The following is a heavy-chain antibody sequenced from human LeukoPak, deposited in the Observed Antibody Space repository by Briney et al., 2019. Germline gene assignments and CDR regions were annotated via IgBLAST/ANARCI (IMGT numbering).Heavy chain of an antibody. CDR3: ARDLSYGSGSYTLDY. J-gene: IGHJ4*02. Sequence: PSQTLSLTCTVSGVSISSGSYYWSWIRQPAGKGLEWIGRIYTSGSTNYNPSLKSRATISVDTSKNQFSLKLSSVTAADTAVYYCARDLSYGSGSYTLDYWGQGTLVTVSS. D-gene: IGHD3-10*01. V-gene: IGHV4-61*02. CDR1: GVSISSGSYY. CDR2: IYTSGST.